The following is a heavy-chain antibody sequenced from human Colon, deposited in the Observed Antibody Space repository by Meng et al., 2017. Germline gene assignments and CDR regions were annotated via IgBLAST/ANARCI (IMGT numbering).Heavy chain of an antibody. CDR2: ISNSGKT. D-gene: IGHD7-27*01. J-gene: IGHJ4*02. CDR3: ARERMRELGLFDY. V-gene: IGHV4-4*02. CDR1: GYSIGNSKW. Sequence: LHLQESGPGLVQPSGTLSLACAVSGYSIGNSKWWSWLRQSPGKGLEWIGEISNSGKTVYSPSLKSRVTISLDKSSNHFSLTLSPVTAADTAIYFCARERMRELGLFDYWGQGALVTVSS.